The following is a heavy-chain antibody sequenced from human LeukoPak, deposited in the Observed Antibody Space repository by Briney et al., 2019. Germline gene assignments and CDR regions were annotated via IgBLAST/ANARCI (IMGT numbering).Heavy chain of an antibody. Sequence: SETLSLTCVVSNGSFSAYYWSWIRQSPGKGLQWIGEISHSGSTNYNPSLKLRVSISLDTSKNQFSLRLSSVSAADTAVYFCARRYCSGGSCYMRGYYGMDVWATGTTVIVSS. D-gene: IGHD2-15*01. J-gene: IGHJ6*04. CDR2: ISHSGST. CDR1: NGSFSAYY. CDR3: ARRYCSGGSCYMRGYYGMDV. V-gene: IGHV4-34*01.